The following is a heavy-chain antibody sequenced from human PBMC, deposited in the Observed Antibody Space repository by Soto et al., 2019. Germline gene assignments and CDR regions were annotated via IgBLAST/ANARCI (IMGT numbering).Heavy chain of an antibody. V-gene: IGHV4-39*01. CDR2: IYYSGST. J-gene: IGHJ6*02. Sequence: SETLSLTCTVSDGSISSSSYYWGWIRQPPGKGLEWIGSIYYSGSTYYNPSLKSRVPISVDTSKNQFSLKLSSVTAADTAVYYCARHNLDSGYDRRYYYYGMDVWGQGTTVTSP. D-gene: IGHD5-12*01. CDR1: DGSISSSSYY. CDR3: ARHNLDSGYDRRYYYYGMDV.